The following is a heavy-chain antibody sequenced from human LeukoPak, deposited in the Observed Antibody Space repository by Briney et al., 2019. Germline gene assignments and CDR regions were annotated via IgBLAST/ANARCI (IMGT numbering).Heavy chain of an antibody. D-gene: IGHD6-19*01. Sequence: SETLSLTCTVSGGSISSYYWSWIRQPPGKGLEWIGYIYYSGSTNYSPSLKSRVTISVDTSKNQFSLKLSSVTAADTAVYYCARENYSSGWPLFDYWGQGTLVTVSS. CDR2: IYYSGST. V-gene: IGHV4-59*01. J-gene: IGHJ4*02. CDR1: GGSISSYY. CDR3: ARENYSSGWPLFDY.